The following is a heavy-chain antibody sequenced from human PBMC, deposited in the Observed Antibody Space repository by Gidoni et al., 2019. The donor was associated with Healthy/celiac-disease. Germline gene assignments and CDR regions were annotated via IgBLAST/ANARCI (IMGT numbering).Heavy chain of an antibody. D-gene: IGHD5-12*01. CDR2: INHSGST. CDR1: GGSFSGYY. V-gene: IGHV4-34*01. J-gene: IGHJ3*02. Sequence: QVQLQQWGAGLLKPSETLSLTCAVYGGSFSGYYWSWIRQPPGKGREWIGEINHSGSTKYNPSLKSRVTISVDTSKNQFSLKLSSVTAADTAVYYCARVSKRRWLQLRGDAFDIWGQGTMVTVSS. CDR3: ARVSKRRWLQLRGDAFDI.